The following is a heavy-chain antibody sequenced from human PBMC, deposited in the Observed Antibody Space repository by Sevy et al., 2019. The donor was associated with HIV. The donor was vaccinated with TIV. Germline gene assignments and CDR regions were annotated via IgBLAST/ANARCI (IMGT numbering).Heavy chain of an antibody. CDR3: AKDYSAGITMVRGAYRARREYFDY. CDR2: ISYDEAHK. D-gene: IGHD3-10*01. CDR1: GFTFRTSG. Sequence: GGSLRLSCVTSGFTFRTSGMHWVRQSPGKGLEWVAVISYDEAHKNYADAVKGACSISKDNSKNTSYQKMSSLKTEDTAMYYCAKDYSAGITMVRGAYRARREYFDYWGQGTQVTVSS. J-gene: IGHJ4*02. V-gene: IGHV3-30*18.